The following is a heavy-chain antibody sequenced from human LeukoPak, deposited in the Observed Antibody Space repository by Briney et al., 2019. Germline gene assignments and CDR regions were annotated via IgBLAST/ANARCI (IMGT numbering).Heavy chain of an antibody. CDR1: AFTICSCSYY. D-gene: IGHD3-3*01. V-gene: IGHV4-61*02. Sequence: SQTLSFTGTVSAFTICSCSYYWRWIRQPPGRGLEWNGRNYSSGSTNYNPSLKNRVTISVDASKNQFSLKLSSVTAADTAVYYCARGRFLEWLSILDYFDYWGQGTLVTVSS. CDR2: NYSSGST. J-gene: IGHJ4*02. CDR3: ARGRFLEWLSILDYFDY.